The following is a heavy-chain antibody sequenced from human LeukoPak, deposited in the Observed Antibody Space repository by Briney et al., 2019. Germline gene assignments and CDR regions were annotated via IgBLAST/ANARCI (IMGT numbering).Heavy chain of an antibody. V-gene: IGHV3-74*01. J-gene: IGHJ4*02. Sequence: GGSLRLSCAASGFTFSSYWMHWVRQAPGKGPVWVSRINSDGSSTSYADSVKGRFTISRDNAKNTLYLQVKSLRAEDTAVYYCARGPSGWGSLDSWGQGTLVTVSS. CDR2: INSDGSST. D-gene: IGHD7-27*01. CDR3: ARGPSGWGSLDS. CDR1: GFTFSSYW.